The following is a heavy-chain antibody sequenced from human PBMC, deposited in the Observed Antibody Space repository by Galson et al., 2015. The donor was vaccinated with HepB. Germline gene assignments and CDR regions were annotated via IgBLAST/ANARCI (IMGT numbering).Heavy chain of an antibody. CDR2: TWSDGINN. CDR1: GFTFSNSG. CDR3: AKDAYRSSYYFDS. J-gene: IGHJ4*02. Sequence: SLRLSCAASGFTFSNSGMHWVRQAPGKGLEWVAVTWSDGINNYYADSVKGRFTISGDNFKNTLYLQMNSLRAEDTAVYYCAKDAYRSSYYFDSWGQGTLVTVSS. V-gene: IGHV3-33*06. D-gene: IGHD3-16*01.